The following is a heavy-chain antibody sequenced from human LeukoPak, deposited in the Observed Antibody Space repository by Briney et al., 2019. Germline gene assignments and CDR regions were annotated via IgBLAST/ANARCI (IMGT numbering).Heavy chain of an antibody. D-gene: IGHD6-19*01. CDR1: GFTFSSYS. CDR3: AKGIQWLVPEGFDY. J-gene: IGHJ4*02. V-gene: IGHV3-21*04. Sequence: GGSLRLSCAASGFTFSSYSMNWVRQAPGKGLEWVSSISSSSSYIYYADSVKGRFTISRDNAKNSLYLQMNSLRAEDTAVYYCAKGIQWLVPEGFDYWGQGTLVTVSS. CDR2: ISSSSSYI.